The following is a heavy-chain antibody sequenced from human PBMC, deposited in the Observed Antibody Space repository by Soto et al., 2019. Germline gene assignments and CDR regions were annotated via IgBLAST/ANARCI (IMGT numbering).Heavy chain of an antibody. V-gene: IGHV3-21*01. D-gene: IGHD3-10*01. CDR3: ARDQGSRSFGESYYYSYGMDV. CDR1: GVTFSSYS. Sequence: EVQLVESGGGLVKPGGSLRLSCAASGVTFSSYSMNWVRQAPGKGLEWVSSISSSSSYIYYADSVKGRFTISRDNAKNSLYLQMHSLSADDTAVYYCARDQGSRSFGESYYYSYGMDVWGQGTTVTVSS. CDR2: ISSSSSYI. J-gene: IGHJ6*02.